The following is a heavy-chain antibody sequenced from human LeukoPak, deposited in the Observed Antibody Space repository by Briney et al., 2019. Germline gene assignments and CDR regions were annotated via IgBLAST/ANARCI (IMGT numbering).Heavy chain of an antibody. D-gene: IGHD5/OR15-5a*01. J-gene: IGHJ4*02. CDR2: INPNSGGT. Sequence: ASVKVSCKASGYTFSGYYMHWVRQAPGQGLEWVGWINPNSGGTNYAQKFQGRVTMTRDTSISTAYMELSRLRSDDTAVYFCAREATYGVYAQDYWGQGTLVTVSS. V-gene: IGHV1-2*02. CDR3: AREATYGVYAQDY. CDR1: GYTFSGYY.